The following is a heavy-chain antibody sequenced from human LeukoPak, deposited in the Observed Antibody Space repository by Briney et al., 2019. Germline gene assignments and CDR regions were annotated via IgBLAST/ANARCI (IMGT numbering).Heavy chain of an antibody. Sequence: SETLSLTCAVYGGSFSGYYWSWIRQPPGKGLEWIGEINHSGSTNYNPSLKSRVTISVDTSKNQFSLKLSSVTAADTAVYYCARRPMGGLPVDWGQGTLVTVSS. J-gene: IGHJ4*02. CDR3: ARRPMGGLPVD. D-gene: IGHD3-10*01. V-gene: IGHV4-34*01. CDR2: INHSGST. CDR1: GGSFSGYY.